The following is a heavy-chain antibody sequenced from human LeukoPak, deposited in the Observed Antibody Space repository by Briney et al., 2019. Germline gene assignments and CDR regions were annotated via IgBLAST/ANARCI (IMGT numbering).Heavy chain of an antibody. CDR2: IYYSGST. D-gene: IGHD3-22*01. V-gene: IGHV4-39*07. CDR3: ARDDSRATLF. Sequence: PSETLSLTCTVSGGSISSSSYYWGWIRQPPGKGLEWIGSIYYSGSTYYNPSLKSRVTISVDTSKNQFSLKLSSVTAADTAVYYCARDDSRATLFWGQGTLVTVSS. CDR1: GGSISSSSYY. J-gene: IGHJ4*02.